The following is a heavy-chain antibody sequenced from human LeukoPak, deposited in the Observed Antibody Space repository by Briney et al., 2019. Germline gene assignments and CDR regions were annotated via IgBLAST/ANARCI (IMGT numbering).Heavy chain of an antibody. V-gene: IGHV3-21*01. CDR3: VRDLDYFDY. CDR1: GFVFSTFT. Sequence: GGSLSLSCAASGFVFSTFTMKWVRQAPGEGLEWVSSITSSGTNIFYTDSLKGRFTISRDNAKNSLHLQLCSLRAEDTAVCYCVRDLDYFDYWGQGTLVTVSS. J-gene: IGHJ4*02. CDR2: ITSSGTNI.